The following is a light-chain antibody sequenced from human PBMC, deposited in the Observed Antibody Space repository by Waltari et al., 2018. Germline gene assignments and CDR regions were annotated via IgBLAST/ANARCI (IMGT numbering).Light chain of an antibody. CDR3: MQTLHLRYT. CDR2: LGS. J-gene: IGKJ2*01. CDR1: QSLLNSDGYNF. V-gene: IGKV2-28*01. Sequence: DIVMTQSPLSLPVTPGEPASIYCRSSQSLLNSDGYNFLDWYLQKPGQSPQLLIYLGSDRASGVPDRFSGSGSGTDFTLKISRVEAEDVGVYYCMQTLHLRYTFGQGTKLEIK.